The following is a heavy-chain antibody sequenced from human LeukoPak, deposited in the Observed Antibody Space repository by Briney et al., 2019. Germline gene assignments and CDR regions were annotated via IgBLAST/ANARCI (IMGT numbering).Heavy chain of an antibody. CDR1: GFTFSSYE. V-gene: IGHV3-66*01. D-gene: IGHD1-26*01. CDR3: ARRATEGDFDY. Sequence: GGSLRLSCAASGFTFSSYEMNWVRQAPGKGLEWVSVIYSGGSTYYADSVKGRFTISRDNSKNTLYLQMNSLRAEDTAVYYCARRATEGDFDYWGQGTLVTVSS. J-gene: IGHJ4*02. CDR2: IYSGGST.